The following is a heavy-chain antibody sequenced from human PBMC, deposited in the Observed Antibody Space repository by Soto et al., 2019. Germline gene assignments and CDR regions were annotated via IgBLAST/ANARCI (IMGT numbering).Heavy chain of an antibody. J-gene: IGHJ4*02. Sequence: PSETLSLTCTVSGGSISSSSYYWGWIRQPPGKGLEWIGSIYYSGSTYYNPSLKSRVTISVDTSKNQFSLKLSSVTAADTAVYYCAREIAAAGNLFDYWGQGTLVTVSS. CDR2: IYYSGST. D-gene: IGHD6-13*01. V-gene: IGHV4-39*02. CDR3: AREIAAAGNLFDY. CDR1: GGSISSSSYY.